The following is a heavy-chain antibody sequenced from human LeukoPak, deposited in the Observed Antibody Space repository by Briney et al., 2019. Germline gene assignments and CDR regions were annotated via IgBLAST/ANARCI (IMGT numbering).Heavy chain of an antibody. CDR1: GFTFSSYA. CDR3: AKDAYSSSWYYFDY. J-gene: IGHJ4*02. D-gene: IGHD6-13*01. Sequence: PAGGSLRLSCAASGFTFSSYAMSWVRQAPGKGLEWVSGISGSGGSTNSADSVKGRFTIFRDNSKDTLFLQMNSLRAEDTAVYYCAKDAYSSSWYYFDYWGQGTLVTVSS. CDR2: ISGSGGST. V-gene: IGHV3-23*01.